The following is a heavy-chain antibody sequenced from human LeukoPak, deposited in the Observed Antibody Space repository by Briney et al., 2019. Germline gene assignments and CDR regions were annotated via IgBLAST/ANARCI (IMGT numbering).Heavy chain of an antibody. V-gene: IGHV4-59*01. CDR2: MYYSGNT. D-gene: IGHD3-16*01. Sequence: PSETLSLTCTVSGGSISPYYWSWVRQPPGEGLEWIGHMYYSGNTNYNPSLQSRVTMSLDTSKNQFSLKLSYVTDEDTALYYCARGWGYFENWGQGTLVTVSS. CDR1: GGSISPYY. J-gene: IGHJ4*02. CDR3: ARGWGYFEN.